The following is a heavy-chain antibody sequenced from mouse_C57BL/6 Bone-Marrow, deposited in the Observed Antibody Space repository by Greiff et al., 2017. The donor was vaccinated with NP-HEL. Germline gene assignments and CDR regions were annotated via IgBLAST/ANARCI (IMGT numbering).Heavy chain of an antibody. CDR2: INPNNGGT. CDR1: GYTFTDYN. CDR3: ARIYYGPPEFAY. J-gene: IGHJ3*01. V-gene: IGHV1-22*01. Sequence: VQLQQSGPELVKPGASVKMSCKASGYTFTDYNMHWVKQSHGKSLEWIGYINPNNGGTSYNQKFKGKATLTVNKSSSTAYMELRSLTSEDFAVYYCARIYYGPPEFAYWGQGTLVTVSA. D-gene: IGHD2-1*01.